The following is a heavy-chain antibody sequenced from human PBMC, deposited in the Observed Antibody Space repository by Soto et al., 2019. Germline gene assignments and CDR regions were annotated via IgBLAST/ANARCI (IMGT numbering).Heavy chain of an antibody. V-gene: IGHV3-30*18. CDR1: GFTFSSYG. D-gene: IGHD6-13*01. CDR2: ISYDGSNK. CDR3: AKDSAGAAGSWGPYYFDY. Sequence: QVQLVESGGGVVQPGRSLRLSCAASGFTFSSYGMHWVRQAPGKGLEWVAVISYDGSNKYYADSVKGRFTISRDNSKNTLYLQMNSLRAEDTAVYHCAKDSAGAAGSWGPYYFDYWGQGTLVTVSS. J-gene: IGHJ4*02.